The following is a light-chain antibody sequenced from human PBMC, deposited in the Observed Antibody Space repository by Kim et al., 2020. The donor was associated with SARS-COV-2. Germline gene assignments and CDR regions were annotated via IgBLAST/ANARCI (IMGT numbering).Light chain of an antibody. CDR3: QAWDSV. CDR2: QGT. CDR1: KLGDKY. V-gene: IGLV3-1*01. Sequence: SVSVSPGQTASITCSGDKLGDKYASWYQQKPGQSPVLVIFQGTKRPSGIPERFSGSYSGNTATLTISGTQAMDEADYYCQAWDSVFGTGTKVTVL. J-gene: IGLJ1*01.